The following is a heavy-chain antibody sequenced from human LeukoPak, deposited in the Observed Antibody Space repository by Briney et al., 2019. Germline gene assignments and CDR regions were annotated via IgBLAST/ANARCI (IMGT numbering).Heavy chain of an antibody. D-gene: IGHD3-3*01. V-gene: IGHV3-53*01. J-gene: IGHJ3*02. Sequence: PGGSLRLSCAASGFTVSSNYMSWVRQAPGKGLEWVSVLYSGGSTYYADSVKGRFTISRDNAKNSLYLQMNSLRAEDTAVYYCARRFTIFGVVITDAFDIWGQGTMVTVSS. CDR3: ARRFTIFGVVITDAFDI. CDR2: LYSGGST. CDR1: GFTVSSNY.